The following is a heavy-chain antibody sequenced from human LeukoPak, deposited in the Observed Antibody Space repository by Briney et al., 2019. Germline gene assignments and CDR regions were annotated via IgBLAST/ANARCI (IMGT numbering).Heavy chain of an antibody. CDR2: ISAYNGNT. CDR1: GYTFTSYD. CDR3: ARDDHEFRTANYYYCGMDV. V-gene: IGHV1-18*01. J-gene: IGHJ6*02. D-gene: IGHD3/OR15-3a*01. Sequence: GASVKVSCRASGYTFTSYDISWVRQAPGQGLEWMGWISAYNGNTKYEQKLQGRVSMTTDTSTSTVYMELRSLRSDDTAVYYCARDDHEFRTANYYYCGMDVWGQGTTVTVSS.